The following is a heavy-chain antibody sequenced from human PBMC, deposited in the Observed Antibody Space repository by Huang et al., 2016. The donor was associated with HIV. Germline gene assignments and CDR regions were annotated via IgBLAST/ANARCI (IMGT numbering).Heavy chain of an antibody. CDR1: GFIFSNYG. Sequence: QVQLVESGGGVVQPGRSLRLSCAASGFIFSNYGMHWVHQSPGKVLEWVALISYDGSNKYYTDSVKGRFSISRDNSKNTLYLQMNSLRAEDTAVYYCALKGDSSGWEYFRHWGQGTLVTVSS. V-gene: IGHV3-30*03. CDR2: ISYDGSNK. D-gene: IGHD6-19*01. CDR3: ALKGDSSGWEYFRH. J-gene: IGHJ1*01.